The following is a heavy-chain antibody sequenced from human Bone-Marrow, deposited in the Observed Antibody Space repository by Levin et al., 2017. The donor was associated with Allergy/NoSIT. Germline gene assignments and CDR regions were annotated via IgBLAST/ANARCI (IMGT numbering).Heavy chain of an antibody. V-gene: IGHV3-21*01. CDR2: ISSSSSYI. J-gene: IGHJ6*02. CDR1: GFTFSSYS. CDR3: ARDRYCSGGSCYLRQYYYYGMDV. Sequence: GGSLRLSCAASGFTFSSYSMNWVRQAPGKGLEWVSSISSSSSYIYYADSVKGRFTISRDNAKNSLYLQMNSLRAEDTAVYYCARDRYCSGGSCYLRQYYYYGMDVWGQGTTVTVSS. D-gene: IGHD2-15*01.